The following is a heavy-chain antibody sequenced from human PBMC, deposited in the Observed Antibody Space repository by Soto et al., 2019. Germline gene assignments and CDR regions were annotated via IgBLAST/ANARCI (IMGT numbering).Heavy chain of an antibody. CDR1: EFTFSSYA. CDR2: ISGSGDST. V-gene: IGHV3-23*01. J-gene: IGHJ4*02. Sequence: GGSLRLSCAASEFTFSSYAMSWVRQAPGKGLEWVSAISGSGDSTYYADSGKGRFTISRNNTKNTLELQMNSLRAQDTAIYYCGKGRKFGELLTVDYWGQGTLVTVSS. CDR3: GKGRKFGELLTVDY. D-gene: IGHD3-10*01.